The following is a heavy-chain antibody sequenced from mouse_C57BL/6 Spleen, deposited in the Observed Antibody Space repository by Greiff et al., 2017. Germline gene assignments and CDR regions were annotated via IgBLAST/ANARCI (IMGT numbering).Heavy chain of an antibody. CDR1: GYTFTSYW. CDR3: ARYYYEWYFDV. Sequence: VQLQQPGAELVKPGASVKLSCKASGYTFTSYWMQWVKQRPGQGLEWIGEIDPSDSYTNYNQKFKGKATLTVDTSSSTAYMQLSSLTSEDSAVYYCARYYYEWYFDVWGTGTTVTVSS. J-gene: IGHJ1*03. CDR2: IDPSDSYT. D-gene: IGHD1-1*01. V-gene: IGHV1-50*01.